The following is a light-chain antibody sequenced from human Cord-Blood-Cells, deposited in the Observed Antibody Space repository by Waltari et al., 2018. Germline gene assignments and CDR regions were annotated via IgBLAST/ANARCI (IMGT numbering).Light chain of an antibody. J-gene: IGLJ2*01. CDR3: SSYTSSSTLV. CDR1: SSDVGGYNY. CDR2: DVS. Sequence: QSALTQPASVSGSPGQSITISCTGTSSDVGGYNYVSWYQHHPGNAPKLMIYDVSKRPSGVSNRFSGSKSGNTASLTISGLQAEDEADYYCSSYTSSSTLVFGGGTKLTVL. V-gene: IGLV2-14*03.